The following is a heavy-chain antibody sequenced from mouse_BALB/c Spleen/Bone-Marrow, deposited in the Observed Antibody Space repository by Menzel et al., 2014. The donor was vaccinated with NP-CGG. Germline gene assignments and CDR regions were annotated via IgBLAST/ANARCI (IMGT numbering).Heavy chain of an antibody. CDR2: FDPANGNT. Sequence: EVQLQQSVAELVKPGASVKLSCTASGFNIKDTYMHWVKQRPEQGLEWIGRFDPANGNTKYDQKFQGKATITADTSSNTAYLQLSSLTSEDTAVYYCARYRLGTYFDYWGQGTTLTVSS. D-gene: IGHD1-2*01. V-gene: IGHV14-3*02. J-gene: IGHJ2*01. CDR3: ARYRLGTYFDY. CDR1: GFNIKDTY.